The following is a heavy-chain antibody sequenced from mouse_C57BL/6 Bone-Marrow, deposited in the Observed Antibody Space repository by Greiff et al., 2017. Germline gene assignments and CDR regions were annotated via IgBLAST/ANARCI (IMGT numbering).Heavy chain of an antibody. Sequence: QVQLQQSGAELVRPGASVTLSCKASGYTFTDYEMHWVKQTPVHGLEWIGAIDPETGGTAYNQKFKGKAILTADKSSSTAYMELRSLTSEDSAVYYCTRGVPVSYWGQGTLVTVSA. J-gene: IGHJ3*01. CDR3: TRGVPVSY. D-gene: IGHD6-1*01. CDR1: GYTFTDYE. CDR2: IDPETGGT. V-gene: IGHV1-15*01.